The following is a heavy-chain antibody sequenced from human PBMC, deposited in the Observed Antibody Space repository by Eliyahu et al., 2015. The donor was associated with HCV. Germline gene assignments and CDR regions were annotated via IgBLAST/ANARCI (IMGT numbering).Heavy chain of an antibody. D-gene: IGHD1-26*01. J-gene: IGHJ3*01. CDR1: GFTVTTNF. CDR2: IFSGGTA. Sequence: EVQLVESGGRLIQPGKSLRLSCAVSGFTVTTNFMTWVRQAPGKGLEWVSVIFSGGTAFYADSVRGRFTISRDTSKNSLFLHINNLRADDTAMYYCATKKEFSDNNYYSFDVWGQGTLVTVSS. CDR3: ATKKEFSDNNYYSFDV. V-gene: IGHV3-53*01.